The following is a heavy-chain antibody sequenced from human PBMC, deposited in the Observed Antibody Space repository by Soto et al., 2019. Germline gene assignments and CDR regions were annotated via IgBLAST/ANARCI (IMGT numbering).Heavy chain of an antibody. CDR2: ISAYNGNT. J-gene: IGHJ5*02. Sequence: QVQLVQSGAAVKKPGASVKVSCKASGYTFTSYGISWVRQAPGQGLEWMGWISAYNGNTNYAQKLQGRVTMTTDTSTSTAYMELRSLRSDDTAVYYCARDEGRTVTTAKPVFDPWGQGTLVTVSS. CDR3: ARDEGRTVTTAKPVFDP. D-gene: IGHD4-17*01. V-gene: IGHV1-18*01. CDR1: GYTFTSYG.